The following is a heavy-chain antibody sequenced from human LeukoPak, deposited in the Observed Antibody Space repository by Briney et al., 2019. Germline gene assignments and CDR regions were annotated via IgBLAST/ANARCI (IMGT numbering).Heavy chain of an antibody. CDR3: ARFDGAVEYSGYDS. CDR1: GGSISSYY. Sequence: SETLSLTCTVSGGSISSYYWSCIRQPPGKGLEWIGYIYYSGSTNYNPSLKSRVTISVDTSKNQFSLKLSSVTAADTAVYYCARFDGAVEYSGYDSWGQGTLVTVSS. V-gene: IGHV4-59*01. D-gene: IGHD5-12*01. J-gene: IGHJ5*02. CDR2: IYYSGST.